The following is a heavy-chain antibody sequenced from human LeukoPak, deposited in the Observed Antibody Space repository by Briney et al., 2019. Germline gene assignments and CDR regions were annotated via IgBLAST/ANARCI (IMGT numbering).Heavy chain of an antibody. CDR2: IYSGGST. D-gene: IGHD3-10*01. V-gene: IGHV3-53*01. CDR1: GFTVSSNY. CDR3: ARGITMVRGAPPGAFDI. J-gene: IGHJ3*02. Sequence: GGSLRLSCAASGFTVSSNYMSWVRQAPGKGLEWVSVIYSGGSTYYADSVKGRFTISRDNSKNTLYLQMNSLRAEDTAVYYCARGITMVRGAPPGAFDIWGQGTMVTVSS.